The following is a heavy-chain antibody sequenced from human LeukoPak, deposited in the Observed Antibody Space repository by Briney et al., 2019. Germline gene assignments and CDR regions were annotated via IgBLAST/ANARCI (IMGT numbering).Heavy chain of an antibody. V-gene: IGHV3-23*01. CDR2: ISGSGGST. J-gene: IGHJ5*02. CDR3: AKDRLYYYGSGSYLSWFDP. CDR1: GFTFSSYA. Sequence: HSGGSLRLSCAASGFTFSSYAMSWVRQAPGKGLEWVSAISGSGGSTYYADSVKGRFTISRDNSKNTLYLQMNSLRAEDTAVYYCAKDRLYYYGSGSYLSWFDPWGQGTLVTVSS. D-gene: IGHD3-10*01.